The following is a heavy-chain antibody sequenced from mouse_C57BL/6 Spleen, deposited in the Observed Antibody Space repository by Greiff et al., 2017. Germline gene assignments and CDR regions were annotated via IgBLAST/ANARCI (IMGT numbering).Heavy chain of an antibody. Sequence: EVHLVESGPGLVKPSQSLSLTCSVTGYSITSGYYWNWIRQFPGNKLEWMGYISYDGSNNYNPSLKNRISITRDTSKNQFFLKLNSVTTEDTATYYCARDDGYLHAMDYWGQGTSVTVSS. V-gene: IGHV3-6*01. CDR2: ISYDGSN. D-gene: IGHD2-3*01. CDR3: ARDDGYLHAMDY. J-gene: IGHJ4*01. CDR1: GYSITSGYY.